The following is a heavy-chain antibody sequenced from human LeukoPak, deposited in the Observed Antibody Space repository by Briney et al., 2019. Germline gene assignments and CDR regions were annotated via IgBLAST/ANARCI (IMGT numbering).Heavy chain of an antibody. D-gene: IGHD1-26*01. CDR1: GYTFTGYY. CDR2: INPNSGGT. J-gene: IGHJ6*02. CDR3: ARVGAGGYYYYYGMDV. V-gene: IGHV1-2*02. Sequence: ASVKVSCKASGYTFTGYYMHWVRQAPGQGLEWMGWINPNSGGTNYAQKFQGRVTRTRDTSISTAYMELSRLRSDDTAVYYCARVGAGGYYYYYGMDVWGQGTTVTVSS.